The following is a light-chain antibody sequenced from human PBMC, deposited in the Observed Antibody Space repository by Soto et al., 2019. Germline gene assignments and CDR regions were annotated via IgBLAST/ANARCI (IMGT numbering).Light chain of an antibody. Sequence: EIVMTQSPATLSVSPGERATLSCRASQSLTRNLAWYQQKPGQAPRLLISGASTRETGIPARFSGRGSGTEFTLTISSLQSEDFEVYFCQQYNKWPATFGQGTKVDIK. CDR3: QQYNKWPAT. V-gene: IGKV3-15*01. CDR2: GAS. CDR1: QSLTRN. J-gene: IGKJ1*01.